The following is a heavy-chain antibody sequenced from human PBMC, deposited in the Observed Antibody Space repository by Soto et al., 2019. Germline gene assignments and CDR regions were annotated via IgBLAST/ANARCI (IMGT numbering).Heavy chain of an antibody. J-gene: IGHJ6*03. Sequence: ASVKVSCKASGYTFTSYDINWVRQATGQGLEWMGWMNPNSGNTGYAQKFQGRVTMTRNTSISTAYMELSSLRSEDTAVYYCAIATSPSWPFFYIWGSYHDKDPYYYMDVWGKGTTLTVSS. CDR1: GYTFTSYD. D-gene: IGHD3-16*02. V-gene: IGHV1-8*01. CDR2: MNPNSGNT. CDR3: AIATSPSWPFFYIWGSYHDKDPYYYMDV.